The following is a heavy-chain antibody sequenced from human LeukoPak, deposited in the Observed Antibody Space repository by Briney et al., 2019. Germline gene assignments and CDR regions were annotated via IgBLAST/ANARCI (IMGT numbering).Heavy chain of an antibody. D-gene: IGHD3-9*01. V-gene: IGHV1-46*01. CDR1: GYTFTSYY. J-gene: IGHJ4*02. CDR2: INPSGGST. CDR3: ARSRDYDILTGYYTPLFDY. Sequence: GASVTVSCKASGYTFTSYYMHWVRQAPGQGLEWMGIINPSGGSTSYAQKFQGRVTMTRDMSTSTVYMELSSLRSEDTAVYYCARSRDYDILTGYYTPLFDYWGQGTLVTVSS.